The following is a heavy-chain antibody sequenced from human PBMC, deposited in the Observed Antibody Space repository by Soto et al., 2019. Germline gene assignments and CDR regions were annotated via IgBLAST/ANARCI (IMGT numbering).Heavy chain of an antibody. V-gene: IGHV3-30-3*01. CDR3: ARESSSTVTTGGGGSAKDY. D-gene: IGHD4-17*01. J-gene: IGHJ4*02. CDR2: ISYDGTNR. Sequence: QVHLVESGGGVVQPGRSLRLSCAASGLTFSNYAMHWVRQAPGKGLAWVAFISYDGTNRCYPDSVKGRFTISRDNYKNTLYLQMNSLKSEDTGVYYCARESSSTVTTGGGGSAKDYWGQGTLVTVSS. CDR1: GLTFSNYA.